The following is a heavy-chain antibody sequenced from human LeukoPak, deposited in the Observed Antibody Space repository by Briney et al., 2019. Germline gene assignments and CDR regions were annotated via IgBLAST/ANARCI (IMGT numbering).Heavy chain of an antibody. V-gene: IGHV1-69*05. CDR2: IIPIFGTA. J-gene: IGHJ4*02. CDR1: GGTFSSYA. CDR3: ASIFRYGVDY. D-gene: IGHD3-10*01. Sequence: ASVKVSCKASGGTFSSYAISWVRQAPGQGLEWMGRIIPIFGTANYAQKFQGRDTITTDESTSTAYMELSSLRSEDTAVYYCASIFRYGVDYWGQGTLVTVSS.